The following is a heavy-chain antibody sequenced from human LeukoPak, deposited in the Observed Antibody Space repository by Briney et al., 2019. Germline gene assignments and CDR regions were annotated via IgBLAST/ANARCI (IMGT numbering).Heavy chain of an antibody. J-gene: IGHJ5*02. CDR1: GYTFTSYA. Sequence: ASVKVSCKASGYTFTSYAINWVRQAPGQGPELMGWINTYTGNPTYAQGFTGRFVFSFDTSVTTAYLQITGLKAEDTAVYYCARDSGSGLNWFDPWGQGTLVTVSS. V-gene: IGHV7-4-1*02. CDR3: ARDSGSGLNWFDP. CDR2: INTYTGNP. D-gene: IGHD3-10*01.